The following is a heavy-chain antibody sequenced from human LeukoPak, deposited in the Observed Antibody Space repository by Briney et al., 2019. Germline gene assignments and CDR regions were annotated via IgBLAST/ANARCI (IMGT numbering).Heavy chain of an antibody. V-gene: IGHV3-11*01. D-gene: IGHD6-6*01. Sequence: PGGSLRLSCAASGFSISDYYMGWIRQGPGKGLEWVSYISGSSKYISYADSVKGRFTISRDNAKQALSLQMNSLRAEDTAVYYCARPSIAARLPYYWGQGTLVTVSS. CDR1: GFSISDYY. CDR3: ARPSIAARLPYY. CDR2: ISGSSKYI. J-gene: IGHJ4*02.